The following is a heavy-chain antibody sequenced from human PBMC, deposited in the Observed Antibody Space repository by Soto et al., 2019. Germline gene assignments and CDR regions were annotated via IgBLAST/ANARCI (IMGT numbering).Heavy chain of an antibody. V-gene: IGHV3-49*03. CDR1: GFTFGDYA. J-gene: IGHJ6*03. Sequence: GGSLRLSCTASGFTFGDYAMSWFRQAPGKGLEWVGFIRSKAYGGTTEYAGSVKGRFTILRDDSKSIAYLQMNSLKTEDTAVYYCTRRNGSTSCYDGCYYYYYMDVWGKGTTVTVSS. CDR3: TRRNGSTSCYDGCYYYYYMDV. CDR2: IRSKAYGGTT. D-gene: IGHD2-2*01.